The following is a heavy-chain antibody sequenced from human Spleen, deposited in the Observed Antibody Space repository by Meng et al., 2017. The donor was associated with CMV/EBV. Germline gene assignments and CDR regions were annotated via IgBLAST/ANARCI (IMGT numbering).Heavy chain of an antibody. CDR2: IRAKANNYAT. J-gene: IGHJ5*02. Sequence: GSSMHWVRQASGKGLEWVGHIRAKANNYATAYAASVKGRFTISRDDSKNTAYLQMNSLKTEDTAVYYCTSRTYYYDSYASYHWFDPWGQGTLVTVSS. CDR3: TSRTYYYDSYASYHWFDP. CDR1: GSS. D-gene: IGHD3-22*01. V-gene: IGHV3-73*01.